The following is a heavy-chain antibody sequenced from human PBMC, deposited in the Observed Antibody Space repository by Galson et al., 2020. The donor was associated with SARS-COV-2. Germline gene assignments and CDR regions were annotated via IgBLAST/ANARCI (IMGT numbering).Heavy chain of an antibody. CDR3: ARLFNTGTYGGGQLDH. V-gene: IGHV4-39*01. D-gene: IGHD1-7*01. Sequence: SETLSLTCTVSGGSISSSRYYWGWIRQPPGKGLEWIGSTLYSWTTYYNPSLKSRVTVSVDTSKNQFSLKLSSVTAAETSIYYCARLFNTGTYGGGQLDHWGQGALVTVSS. CDR2: TLYSWTT. CDR1: GGSISSSRYY. J-gene: IGHJ4*02.